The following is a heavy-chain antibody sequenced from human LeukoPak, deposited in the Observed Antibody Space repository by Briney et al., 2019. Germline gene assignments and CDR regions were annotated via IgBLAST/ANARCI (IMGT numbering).Heavy chain of an antibody. CDR1: GFTFSSYG. CDR2: ISSSSSYI. V-gene: IGHV3-21*01. J-gene: IGHJ4*02. D-gene: IGHD1-1*01. Sequence: GGSLRLSCAASGFTFSSYGVTWVRLAPGKGLEWVSSISSSSSYIYYADSVKGRFTISRDNAKNSLYLQMNSLRTEDTAVYYCGRGTNGYGDYWGQGTLVTVSS. CDR3: GRGTNGYGDY.